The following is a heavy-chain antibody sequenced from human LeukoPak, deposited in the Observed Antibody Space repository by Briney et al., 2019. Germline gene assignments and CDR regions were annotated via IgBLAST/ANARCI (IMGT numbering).Heavy chain of an antibody. CDR2: IIPIFGTA. V-gene: IGHV1-69*13. CDR3: ARATAYYDFWSGYYSWFDP. J-gene: IGHJ5*02. Sequence: ASVKVSCKASGGTFSSYALSWVRQAPGQGLEWMGGIIPIFGTANYAQKFQGRVTITADESTSTAYMELSSLRSEDTAVYYCARATAYYDFWSGYYSWFDPWGQGTLVTVSS. D-gene: IGHD3-3*01. CDR1: GGTFSSYA.